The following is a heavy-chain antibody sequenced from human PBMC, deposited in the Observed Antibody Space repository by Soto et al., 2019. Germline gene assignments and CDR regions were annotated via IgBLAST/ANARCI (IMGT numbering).Heavy chain of an antibody. J-gene: IGHJ6*02. CDR2: IYYSGST. CDR3: ARTTVTTDYYYGMDV. V-gene: IGHV4-59*01. D-gene: IGHD4-17*01. Sequence: PSETLSLTCTVSGGSISSYYWSWIRQPPGKGLEWIGHIYYSGSTNYNPSLKSRVTISVDTSKNQFSLKLSSVTAADTAVYYCARTTVTTDYYYGMDVWGQGXTVTVYS. CDR1: GGSISSYY.